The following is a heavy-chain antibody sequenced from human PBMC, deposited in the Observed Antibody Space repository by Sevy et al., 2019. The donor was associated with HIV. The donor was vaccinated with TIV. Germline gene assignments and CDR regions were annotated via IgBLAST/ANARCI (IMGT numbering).Heavy chain of an antibody. CDR1: GGSISSSSYY. CDR2: MYYSGST. V-gene: IGHV4-39*01. D-gene: IGHD3-22*01. CDR3: ARAGDYYDSSGYKSDPEYFQH. Sequence: SETLSLTCTVSGGSISSSSYYWGWIRQPPGKGLEWIGSMYYSGSTYYNPSLKSRVTISVDTSKNQFSLKLSFVTAADTAVYYCARAGDYYDSSGYKSDPEYFQHWGQGTLVTVSS. J-gene: IGHJ1*01.